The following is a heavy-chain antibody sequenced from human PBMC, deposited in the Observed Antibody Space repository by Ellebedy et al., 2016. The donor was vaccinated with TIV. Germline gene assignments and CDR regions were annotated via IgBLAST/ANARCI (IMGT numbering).Heavy chain of an antibody. D-gene: IGHD3-3*01. CDR1: GFPFDEYA. Sequence: PGGSLRLSCAASGFPFDEYAMHWVRQVPGKGLEWVSGISWNSGGLLYADSVKGRFTISRDNAKNTVYLQMNSLRAEDTAVYYCAGGLGLLYGGSPLDYWGQGTLVTVSS. J-gene: IGHJ4*02. CDR2: ISWNSGGL. CDR3: AGGLGLLYGGSPLDY. V-gene: IGHV3-9*01.